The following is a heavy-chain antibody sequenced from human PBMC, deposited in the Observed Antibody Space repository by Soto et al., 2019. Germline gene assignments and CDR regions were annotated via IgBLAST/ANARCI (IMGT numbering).Heavy chain of an antibody. D-gene: IGHD1-26*01. CDR1: GFTFNNSA. V-gene: IGHV3-23*01. CDR3: AKGTMGAPFYYFDY. Sequence: GGSLRLSCVASGFTFNNSAMSWVRQAPGKGLQWVSSISGTVGNTYYAESVKGRFTISRDTSKSTVYLQMNSLRAEDTAIYYCAKGTMGAPFYYFDYWGQGTLVTSPQ. J-gene: IGHJ4*02. CDR2: ISGTVGNT.